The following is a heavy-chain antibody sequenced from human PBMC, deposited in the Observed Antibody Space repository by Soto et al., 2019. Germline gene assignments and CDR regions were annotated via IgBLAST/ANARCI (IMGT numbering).Heavy chain of an antibody. CDR2: IKTNTEGGTT. CDR3: TTGSVECV. Sequence: EVQLVESGGGFIYPGGSLRLSCAASGLTISNAWLNWVRQAPGKGLEWVGRIKTNTEGGTTDYAGAVKGRFTVSRDDSKNTLYLQMNSLKTADTAVYYCTTGSVECVWGQGTTVTVSS. D-gene: IGHD2-15*01. CDR1: GLTISNAW. V-gene: IGHV3-15*07. J-gene: IGHJ6*02.